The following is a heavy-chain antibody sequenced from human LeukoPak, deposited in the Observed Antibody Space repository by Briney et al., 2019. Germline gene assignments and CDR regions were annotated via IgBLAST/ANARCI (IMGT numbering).Heavy chain of an antibody. CDR2: INFNTGAT. V-gene: IGHV1-2*02. CDR1: GFIFTAYY. Sequence: ASVKVSCKASGFIFTAYYIHWVRQAPGQGPEWMGWINFNTGATNYAQKFQGRVTMTRDSSSSTEFMELSSLTSDDTAVYYCARELVVLELLIVYNWFDPWGQGTLVTVSS. CDR3: ARELVVLELLIVYNWFDP. J-gene: IGHJ5*02. D-gene: IGHD1-7*01.